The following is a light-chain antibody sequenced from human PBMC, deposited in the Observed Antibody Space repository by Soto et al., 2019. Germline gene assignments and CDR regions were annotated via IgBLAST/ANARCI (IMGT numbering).Light chain of an antibody. Sequence: QSVLTQPASVAGSPGQSITISCTGTNSDVGTHNLVSWYQQHPGKAPKLIIYEGTNRPSGVSNRFSGPKSGNTASLTISGLQAEDEADYYCCSYALLFGTGTKV. J-gene: IGLJ1*01. CDR3: CSYALL. CDR1: NSDVGTHNL. CDR2: EGT. V-gene: IGLV2-23*01.